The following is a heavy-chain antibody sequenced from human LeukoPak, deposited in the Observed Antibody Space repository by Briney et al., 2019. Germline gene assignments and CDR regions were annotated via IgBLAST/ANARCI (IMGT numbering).Heavy chain of an antibody. CDR3: AKNGDRGAYCSGGSCYPYYYYYMDV. J-gene: IGHJ6*03. CDR2: ISGTGGTT. V-gene: IGHV3-23*01. Sequence: GGSLRLSCAASGFTLSSYAMSWVRQGPGKGLEWVSAISGTGGTTYYADSVKGRFTISRDNSKNALYLQMNSLRAEDTAVYYCAKNGDRGAYCSGGSCYPYYYYYMDVWGKGTTVTVSS. D-gene: IGHD2-15*01. CDR1: GFTLSSYA.